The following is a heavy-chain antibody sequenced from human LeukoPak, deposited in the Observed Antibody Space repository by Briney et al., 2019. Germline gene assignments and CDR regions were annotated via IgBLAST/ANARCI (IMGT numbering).Heavy chain of an antibody. V-gene: IGHV3-23*01. J-gene: IGHJ4*02. Sequence: PGGSLRLSCAASGFTFSSYGMSWVRQAPGKGLEWVSAISGSGGSTYYADSVKGRFTISRDNAKNSLYLQMNSLRAEDTAVYYCARDVWPTTGWGQGTLVTVSS. CDR1: GFTFSSYG. CDR3: ARDVWPTTG. CDR2: ISGSGGST. D-gene: IGHD1-26*01.